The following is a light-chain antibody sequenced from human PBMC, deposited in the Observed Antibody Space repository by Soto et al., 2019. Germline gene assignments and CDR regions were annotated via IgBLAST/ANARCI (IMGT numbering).Light chain of an antibody. Sequence: DIVLTQSPGTLSLSPGERATLSCRASQSVRSNYLAWYQQKPGQAPRFLIYGASSRATGIPDRFSGSGSGTDFTLTISRLEPEDFAVYYCQQYGSPRGTFGQGTKLEIK. J-gene: IGKJ2*01. CDR3: QQYGSPRGT. V-gene: IGKV3-20*01. CDR1: QSVRSNY. CDR2: GAS.